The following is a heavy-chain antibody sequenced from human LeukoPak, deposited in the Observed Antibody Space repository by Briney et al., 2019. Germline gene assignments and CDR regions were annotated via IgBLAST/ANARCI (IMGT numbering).Heavy chain of an antibody. CDR1: GGSISSGGYY. V-gene: IGHV4-31*03. CDR3: ARGLLAPITMVRGPIFY. Sequence: SETLSLTCTVSGGSISSGGYYWSWIRQHPGKGLEWIGYIYYSGSTYYSPSLKSRVTISVDTSKNQFSLKLSSVTAADTAVYYCARGLLAPITMVRGPIFYWGQGTLVTVSS. D-gene: IGHD3-10*01. J-gene: IGHJ4*02. CDR2: IYYSGST.